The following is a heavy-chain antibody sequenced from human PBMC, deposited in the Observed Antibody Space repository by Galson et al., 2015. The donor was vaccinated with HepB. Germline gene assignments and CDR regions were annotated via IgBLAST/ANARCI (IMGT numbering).Heavy chain of an antibody. CDR3: ARAYLGWLRFVDY. D-gene: IGHD5-12*01. J-gene: IGHJ4*02. V-gene: IGHV3-21*01. Sequence: SLRLSCAASGFTFSSYSMNWVRQAPGKGLEWVSSISSSSSYIYYADSVKGRFTISRDNAKNSLYLQMNSLRAEDTAVYYCARAYLGWLRFVDYWGQGTLVTVSS. CDR1: GFTFSSYS. CDR2: ISSSSSYI.